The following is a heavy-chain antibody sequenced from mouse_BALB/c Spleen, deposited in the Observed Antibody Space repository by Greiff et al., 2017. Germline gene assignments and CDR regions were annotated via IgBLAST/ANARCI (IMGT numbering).Heavy chain of an antibody. CDR1: GFTFSSYA. V-gene: IGHV5-6-5*01. D-gene: IGHD2-9*01. CDR3: AREGTYYGYDEGDYYAMDY. CDR2: ISSGGST. J-gene: IGHJ4*01. Sequence: EVKLQESGGGLVKPGGSLKLSCAASGFTFSSYAMSWVRQTPEKRLEWVASISSGGSTYYPDSVKGRFTISRDNARNILYLQMSSLRSEDTAMYYCAREGTYYGYDEGDYYAMDYWGQGTSVTVSS.